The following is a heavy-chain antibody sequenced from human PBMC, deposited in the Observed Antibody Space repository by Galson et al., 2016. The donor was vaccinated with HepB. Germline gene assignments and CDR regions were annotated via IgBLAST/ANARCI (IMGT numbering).Heavy chain of an antibody. CDR2: IYYSGST. CDR3: ARSPSRGGMDV. CDR1: GGSISSYY. Sequence: LSLTCTVSGGSISSYYWSWIRQPPGKGLEWIGYIYYSGSTNYNPPLKSRVTISVDTSKNQFSLKPTSGTTADTAVYYCARSPSRGGMDVWGQGTTVTVSS. D-gene: IGHD3-10*01. J-gene: IGHJ6*02. V-gene: IGHV4-59*01.